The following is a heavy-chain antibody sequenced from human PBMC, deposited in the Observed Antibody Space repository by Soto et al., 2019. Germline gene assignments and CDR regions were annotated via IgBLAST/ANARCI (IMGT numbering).Heavy chain of an antibody. D-gene: IGHD2-2*01. J-gene: IGHJ5*02. CDR3: ARVVPGAEDWFGP. V-gene: IGHV1-18*01. Sequence: QVQLVQSGGEVKRPGASVKVSCKTSGYTFSNYGITWVRQAPGQPLEWLGWISLYSDGTNYAQKFQGRVSMTTDTSTTTAYMELRSLRSDDTAVYYCARVVPGAEDWFGPWGQGTLVTGSS. CDR1: GYTFSNYG. CDR2: ISLYSDGT.